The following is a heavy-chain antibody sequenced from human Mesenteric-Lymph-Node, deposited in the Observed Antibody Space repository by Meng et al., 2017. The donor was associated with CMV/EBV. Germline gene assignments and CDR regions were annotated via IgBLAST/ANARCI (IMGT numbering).Heavy chain of an antibody. J-gene: IGHJ6*02. D-gene: IGHD1-14*01. CDR3: ASDLQSETYYYYYGMDV. CDR2: INHSGST. V-gene: IGHV4-34*01. Sequence: SQTLSLTCAVYGGSFSGYYWSWIRQPPGKGLEWIGEINHSGSTNYNPSLKSRVTISVDTSKNQFSLKLSSVTAADTAVYYCASDLQSETYYYYYGMDVWGQGTTVTVSS. CDR1: GGSFSGYY.